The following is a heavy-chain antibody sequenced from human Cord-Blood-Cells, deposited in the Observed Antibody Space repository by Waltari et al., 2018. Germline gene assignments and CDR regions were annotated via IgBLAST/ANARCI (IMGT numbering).Heavy chain of an antibody. J-gene: IGHJ3*02. D-gene: IGHD3-10*01. CDR2: IYYSGRP. Sequence: QVQLQESGPGLVKPSETLSLTCTVSGGSISSYYWSWIRQPPGKGLEWIGYIYYSGRPNYNPSLKSRVTISVDTSKNQFSLKLSSVTAADTAVYYCATTSQYGSGSYFAFDIWGQGTMVTVSS. CDR3: ATTSQYGSGSYFAFDI. CDR1: GGSISSYY. V-gene: IGHV4-59*01.